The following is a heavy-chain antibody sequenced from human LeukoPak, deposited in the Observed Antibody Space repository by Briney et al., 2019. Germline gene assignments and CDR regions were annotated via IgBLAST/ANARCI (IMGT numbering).Heavy chain of an antibody. Sequence: GGSLRLSCAASGFTFSTYAMHWVRQAPGKGLEWVAVISYDGSSKYYADSVKGRFTISRDNSKNTLFLQMNSLRAEDTAVYSCAKDVKFSWPFYFDYWGQGILVTVSS. CDR1: GFTFSTYA. D-gene: IGHD5-12*01. CDR2: ISYDGSSK. J-gene: IGHJ4*02. CDR3: AKDVKFSWPFYFDY. V-gene: IGHV3-30*04.